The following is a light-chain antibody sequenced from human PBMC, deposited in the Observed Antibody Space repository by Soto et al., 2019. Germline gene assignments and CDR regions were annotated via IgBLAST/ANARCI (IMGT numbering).Light chain of an antibody. CDR1: QGISNY. Sequence: DIQMTQSPSSLSASVGDRVTITCRASQGISNYLAWYQQKPGNVPKLLIFVASTLQSGVPSRFSGSGSGTDFTLTISSLQPEDVATYYCQKYNSVPFTFGPGTKVDIK. J-gene: IGKJ3*01. CDR2: VAS. CDR3: QKYNSVPFT. V-gene: IGKV1-27*01.